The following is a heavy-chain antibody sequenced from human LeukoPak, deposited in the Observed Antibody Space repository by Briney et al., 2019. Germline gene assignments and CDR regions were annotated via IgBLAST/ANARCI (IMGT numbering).Heavy chain of an antibody. Sequence: ASVKVSCRASGYTFTSYGISWVRQAPGQGLEWMGWISAYNGNTNYAQQLQGRVIMTTDTSTSTAYMELRSLRSDDTAVYYCARVQRDWSYAGDYWGQGTLVTVSS. CDR1: GYTFTSYG. CDR3: ARVQRDWSYAGDY. D-gene: IGHD1-7*01. CDR2: ISAYNGNT. J-gene: IGHJ4*02. V-gene: IGHV1-18*01.